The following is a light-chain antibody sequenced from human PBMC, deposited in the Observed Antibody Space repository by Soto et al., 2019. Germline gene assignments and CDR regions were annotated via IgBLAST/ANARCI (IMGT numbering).Light chain of an antibody. CDR2: EVS. CDR3: SSYTSSSTL. Sequence: QYALTQPASVSGSPGQSITISCTGTSSDVGGYNYVSWYQQHPGKAPKLMIYEVSNRPSGVSNRISGSKSGNTASLTISGLQAEDEADYYCSSYTSSSTLFGGGTKHTVL. V-gene: IGLV2-14*01. J-gene: IGLJ2*01. CDR1: SSDVGGYNY.